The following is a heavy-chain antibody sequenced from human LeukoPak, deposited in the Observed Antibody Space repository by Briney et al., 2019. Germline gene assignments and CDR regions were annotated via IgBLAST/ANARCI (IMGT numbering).Heavy chain of an antibody. J-gene: IGHJ4*02. CDR2: ISAYNVNT. V-gene: IGHV1-18*04. D-gene: IGHD3-9*01. CDR3: ARDQDYDILSGYYYFDN. CDR1: GYTFTSYY. Sequence: ASVKVSCKASGYTFTSYYMHWVRQAPGQGLEWMGWISAYNVNTNYAQKLQGRVTMTTDTSTSAAYMELRSLRSDDTAVYYCARDQDYDILSGYYYFDNWGQGTLVTVSS.